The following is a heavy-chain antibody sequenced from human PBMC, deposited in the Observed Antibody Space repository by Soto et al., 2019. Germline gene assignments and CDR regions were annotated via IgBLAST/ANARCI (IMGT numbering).Heavy chain of an antibody. CDR1: GFMFSAYW. CDR2: ISGGASDK. J-gene: IGHJ4*02. Sequence: EVQLVESGGRLVQPGGSLRLSCAASGFMFSAYWMRWVRQDPGKGLEWVATISGGASDKFYVDSVKGRFTISRDDSKNTLYRQMNSLRDEDTAVYYCVREYWHRCDSWGQGNLVTVSS. D-gene: IGHD2-15*01. V-gene: IGHV3-7*01. CDR3: VREYWHRCDS.